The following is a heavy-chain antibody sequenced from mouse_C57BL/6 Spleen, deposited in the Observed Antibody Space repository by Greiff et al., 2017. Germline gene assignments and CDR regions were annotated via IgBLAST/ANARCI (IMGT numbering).Heavy chain of an antibody. D-gene: IGHD1-1*01. CDR3: ARYYYGSSYDYFDY. Sequence: VQLQQPGAELVKPGASVKLSCTASGFNIKNTYMHWVKQRPEQGLEWIGRIDPANGNTKYAPKFQGKATITADTSSNTAYLQLSSLTSEDTAIYYCARYYYGSSYDYFDYWGQGTTLTVSS. V-gene: IGHV14-3*01. J-gene: IGHJ2*01. CDR2: IDPANGNT. CDR1: GFNIKNTY.